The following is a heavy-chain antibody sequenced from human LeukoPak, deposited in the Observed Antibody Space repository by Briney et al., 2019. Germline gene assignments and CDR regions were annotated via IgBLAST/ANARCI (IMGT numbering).Heavy chain of an antibody. D-gene: IGHD3-10*01. CDR3: ARISLGHGSGNNQDY. J-gene: IGHJ4*02. CDR1: GGSFSVYY. V-gene: IGHV4-34*01. CDR2: INHSGST. Sequence: SETLSLTCAVYGGSFSVYYWSWIRQPPGMGLESIGEINHSGSTNYNPSLKSRVTISVDTSKNQFSLRLSSVTAADTAVYYCARISLGHGSGNNQDYWGQGTLVTVSS.